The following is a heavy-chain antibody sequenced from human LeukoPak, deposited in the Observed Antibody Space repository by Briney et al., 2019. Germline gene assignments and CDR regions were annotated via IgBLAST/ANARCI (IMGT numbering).Heavy chain of an antibody. CDR3: ARAGVRYCSSTSCPDWGY. V-gene: IGHV4-59*12. D-gene: IGHD2-2*01. Sequence: SETLSLTCTVSGGSISSYYWSWIRQPPGKGLEWIGYIYYSGSTNYNPSLKSRVTISVDTSKNQFSLKLSSVTAADTAVYYCARAGVRYCSSTSCPDWGYWGQGTLVTVSS. CDR1: GGSISSYY. J-gene: IGHJ4*02. CDR2: IYYSGST.